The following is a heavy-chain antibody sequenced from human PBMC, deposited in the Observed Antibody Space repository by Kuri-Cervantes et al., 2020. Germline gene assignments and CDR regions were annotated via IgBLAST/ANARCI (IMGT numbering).Heavy chain of an antibody. D-gene: IGHD4-17*01. J-gene: IGHJ4*02. Sequence: GESLKISCAASGFTFTAYTMTWVRQAPGKGLEWVSSITDGAANAYYADSVRGRFTISRDNPKSTVHLQMNNLRVEDTAVYYCAKLHGVAYWGQGTLVTVSS. V-gene: IGHV3-23*01. CDR1: GFTFTAYT. CDR2: ITDGAANA. CDR3: AKLHGVAY.